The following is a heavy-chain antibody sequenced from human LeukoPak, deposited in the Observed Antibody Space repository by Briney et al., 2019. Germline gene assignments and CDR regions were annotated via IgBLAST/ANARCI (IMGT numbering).Heavy chain of an antibody. J-gene: IGHJ4*02. CDR2: INPNSGGT. CDR3: ARHPNLDY. Sequence: ASVKVSCKASGYTFTDYYIHWVRQAPGQGLEWMGWINPNSGGTSYAQKCQDRVTLTRDTSIRTAYMELSRLTSDDTPVYYCARHPNLDYWGQGTLVFVSS. V-gene: IGHV1-2*02. CDR1: GYTFTDYY.